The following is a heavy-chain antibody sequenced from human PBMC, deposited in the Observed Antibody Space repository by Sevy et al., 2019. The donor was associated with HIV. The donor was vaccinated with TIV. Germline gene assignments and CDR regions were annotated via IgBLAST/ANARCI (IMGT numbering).Heavy chain of an antibody. V-gene: IGHV4-39*01. D-gene: IGHD6-13*01. Sequence: SETLSLTCSVSGGSISSSSDYWGWIRQPPGKGLEWIGSIYYSGSTYYNPSLKSRVTISVDTSKNHVSLNLASVTAADTAVYYCARHKEGNYYFGIDVWGQGTTVTVSS. CDR1: GGSISSSSDY. J-gene: IGHJ6*02. CDR3: ARHKEGNYYFGIDV. CDR2: IYYSGST.